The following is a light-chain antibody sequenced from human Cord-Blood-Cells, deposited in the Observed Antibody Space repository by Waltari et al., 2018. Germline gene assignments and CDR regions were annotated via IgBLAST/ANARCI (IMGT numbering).Light chain of an antibody. CDR1: QSIRSY. J-gene: IGKJ2*01. CDR3: QQSYSTPYT. Sequence: DIQMTQSPSPLPASVGDRVTITCRASQSIRSYLNWYQQKPGKAPKLLIYAASSLQSGVPSRFSGSGSGTDFTLTISSLQPEDFATYYCQQSYSTPYTFGQGTKLEIK. CDR2: AAS. V-gene: IGKV1-39*01.